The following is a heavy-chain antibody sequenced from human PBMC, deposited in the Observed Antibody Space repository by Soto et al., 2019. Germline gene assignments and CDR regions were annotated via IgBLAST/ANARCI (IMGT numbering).Heavy chain of an antibody. CDR2: ISYDGSNK. D-gene: IGHD4-17*01. Sequence: QVQLVESGGGVVQPGRSLRLSCAASGFTFSSYGMHWVRQAPGKGLEWVAVISYDGSNKYYADSVKGRFTISRDNSKNTLYLQMNSLRAEDTAVYYCAKDRGSGDYFGKVGAFDIWGQGTMVTVSS. CDR3: AKDRGSGDYFGKVGAFDI. J-gene: IGHJ3*02. CDR1: GFTFSSYG. V-gene: IGHV3-30*18.